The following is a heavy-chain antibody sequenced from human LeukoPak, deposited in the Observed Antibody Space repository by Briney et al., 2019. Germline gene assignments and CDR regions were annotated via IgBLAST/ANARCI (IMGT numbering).Heavy chain of an antibody. CDR1: GGSISSGSYY. D-gene: IGHD3-3*01. CDR3: ARDPGWSAPGL. CDR2: IYASGST. J-gene: IGHJ4*02. Sequence: SETLSLICTVSGGSISSGSYYWVRIRQPAGKGLEYIGGIYASGSTRYNPSLKSRVTMSLDTSKNQFSLNLSSVTAADTAVYHSARDPGWSAPGLWGQRTLVTVSS. V-gene: IGHV4-61*02.